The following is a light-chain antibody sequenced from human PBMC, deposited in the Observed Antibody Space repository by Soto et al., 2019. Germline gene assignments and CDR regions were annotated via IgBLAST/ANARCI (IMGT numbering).Light chain of an antibody. Sequence: EIVLPQSPATLSVSPGERATLSCRASQSVGNNFAWYQQKPGQAPRLLIFATSTRATGGTGRFSGSGSGTDFTPTITSLQSEDFAVYYCQEDGDWPLTFGGGGKVE. CDR1: QSVGNN. J-gene: IGKJ4*01. CDR2: ATS. V-gene: IGKV3-15*01. CDR3: QEDGDWPLT.